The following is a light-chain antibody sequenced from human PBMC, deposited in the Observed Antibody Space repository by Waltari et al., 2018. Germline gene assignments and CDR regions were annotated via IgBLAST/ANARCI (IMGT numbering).Light chain of an antibody. CDR1: QSIGRY. CDR3: QNHERLPAT. CDR2: AAS. J-gene: IGKJ1*01. V-gene: IGKV3-20*01. Sequence: EIVLTQSPGTLSLSPGESATLPCRASQSIGRYLVWYQQKPGQAPRLLIYAASSRATGIPDRFSGSGSGTDFTLTISGLEPEDFAVYYCQNHERLPATFGQGTKVEIK.